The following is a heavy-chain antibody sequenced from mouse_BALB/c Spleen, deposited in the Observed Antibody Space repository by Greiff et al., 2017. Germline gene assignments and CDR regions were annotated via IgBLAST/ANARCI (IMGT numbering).Heavy chain of an antibody. CDR2: IWSGGST. CDR1: GFSLTSYG. J-gene: IGHJ2*01. D-gene: IGHD4-1*01. Sequence: VKLMESGPGLVQPSQSLSITCTVSGFSLTSYGVHWVRQSPGKGLEWLGVIWSGGSTDYNAAFISRLSISKDNSKSQVFFKMNSLQANDTAIYYCARGVGRGYFDYWGQGTTLTVSS. CDR3: ARGVGRGYFDY. V-gene: IGHV2-2*02.